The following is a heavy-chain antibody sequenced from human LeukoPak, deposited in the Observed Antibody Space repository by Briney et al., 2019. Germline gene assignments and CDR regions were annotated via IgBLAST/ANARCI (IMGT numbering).Heavy chain of an antibody. D-gene: IGHD3-22*01. Sequence: SETLSLTCTVSGGSISSSSYYWGWSRQPPGKGLEWIGSIYYSGSTYYNPSLKSRVTISVDTSKNQFSLKLSSVTAADTAVYYCARKLLDSSGSDNWFDPWGQGTLVTVSS. CDR3: ARKLLDSSGSDNWFDP. V-gene: IGHV4-39*01. CDR2: IYYSGST. J-gene: IGHJ5*02. CDR1: GGSISSSSYY.